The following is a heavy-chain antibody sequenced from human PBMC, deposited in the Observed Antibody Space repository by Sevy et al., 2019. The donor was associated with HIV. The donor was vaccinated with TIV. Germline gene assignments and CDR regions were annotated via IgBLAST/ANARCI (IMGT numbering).Heavy chain of an antibody. V-gene: IGHV4-34*01. CDR1: GGSFSGYY. CDR2: IKHSGST. J-gene: IGHJ4*02. Sequence: SETLSLTCAVYGGSFSGYYWSWIRQPPGKGLEWIGEIKHSGSTNYNPSLKSRVTISVDTSKNQFSLKLSSVTAADTAVYYCARRYDILTGFDYWGQGTLVTVSS. CDR3: ARRYDILTGFDY. D-gene: IGHD3-9*01.